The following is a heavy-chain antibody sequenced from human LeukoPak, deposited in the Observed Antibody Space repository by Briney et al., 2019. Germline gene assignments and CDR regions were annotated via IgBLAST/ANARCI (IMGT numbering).Heavy chain of an antibody. CDR3: ARVWQDYSGVDY. J-gene: IGHJ4*02. Sequence: GGSLRLSCAASGFTFSAYHINWVRQAPGKGLEWLSYISSTSNTIYYADSVKGRFAISRDNAKSSLYLQMSSLRDEDTAVYYCARVWQDYSGVDYWGQGTLVTVSS. CDR2: ISSTSNTI. D-gene: IGHD2-21*01. V-gene: IGHV3-48*02. CDR1: GFTFSAYH.